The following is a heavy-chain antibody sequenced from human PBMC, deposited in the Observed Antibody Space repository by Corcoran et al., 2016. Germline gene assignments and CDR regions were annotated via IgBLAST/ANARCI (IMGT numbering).Heavy chain of an antibody. CDR1: GGSISSYY. Sequence: QVQLQESGPGLVKPSETLSLTCTVSGGSISSYYWSWIRQPPGKGLEWIGYIYYSGSTNYNPSLKSRVTISVDPSKNQFSLNLSSVTAADTAVYDCARHGTVIAGAGLYNWFDPWGQGTLVTVSS. D-gene: IGHD6-19*01. V-gene: IGHV4-59*01. CDR3: ARHGTVIAGAGLYNWFDP. J-gene: IGHJ5*02. CDR2: IYYSGST.